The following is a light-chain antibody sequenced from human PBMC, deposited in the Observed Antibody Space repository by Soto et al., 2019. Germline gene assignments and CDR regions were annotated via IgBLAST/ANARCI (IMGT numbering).Light chain of an antibody. J-gene: IGKJ1*01. V-gene: IGKV1-39*01. CDR3: QQSYNTPT. Sequence: DIQLTQSPSSLSASVGDRVTIACRASQSISIYLNWYQHKPGKAPKLLIYAASSLQSGVPSRFSGSGSGTDFTLTISSLQPEDFATYYCQQSYNTPTFGQGTKVEIK. CDR1: QSISIY. CDR2: AAS.